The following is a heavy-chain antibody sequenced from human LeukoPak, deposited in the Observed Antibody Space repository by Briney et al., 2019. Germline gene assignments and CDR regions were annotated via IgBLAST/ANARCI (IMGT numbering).Heavy chain of an antibody. V-gene: IGHV3-7*01. D-gene: IGHD6-19*01. CDR3: VKDQREAYGSGWSRDFDY. Sequence: GGSLRLSCAASGFTFSNYWMTWVRQAPGKGLEWVATIKQDGSEKYYVDSVKGRFTISRDNAKNSLYLQLNSLRAEDTAVYYCVKDQREAYGSGWSRDFDYWGQGTLVTVSS. CDR2: IKQDGSEK. CDR1: GFTFSNYW. J-gene: IGHJ4*02.